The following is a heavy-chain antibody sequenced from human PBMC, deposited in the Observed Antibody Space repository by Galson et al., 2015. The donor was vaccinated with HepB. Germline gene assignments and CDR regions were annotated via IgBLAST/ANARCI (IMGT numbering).Heavy chain of an antibody. D-gene: IGHD2-2*01. CDR3: ARGTGYCSSASCGLDP. V-gene: IGHV1-18*01. J-gene: IGHJ5*02. CDR1: GYTFTRYG. Sequence: SVKVSCKASGYTFTRYGINWVRQAPGQGLEWMAWISGYNGNTNYAQKLQGRVTITTDTSTSTAYMELRSLRSDDTAVYYCARGTGYCSSASCGLDPWGQGTLVTVSS. CDR2: ISGYNGNT.